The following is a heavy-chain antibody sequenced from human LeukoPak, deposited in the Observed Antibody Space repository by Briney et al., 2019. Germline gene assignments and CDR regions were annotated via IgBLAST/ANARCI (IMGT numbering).Heavy chain of an antibody. CDR3: ARAQGSGWSAGYFDY. V-gene: IGHV4-30-2*01. CDR1: GGSISSGGYS. D-gene: IGHD6-19*01. Sequence: PSETLSLTCAVSGGSISSGGYSWSWIRQPPGKGLEWIGYIYHSGSTYYNPSLKSRVTISVDTSKNQFSLKLSSVTAADTAVYYCARAQGSGWSAGYFDYWGQGTLVTVSS. CDR2: IYHSGST. J-gene: IGHJ4*02.